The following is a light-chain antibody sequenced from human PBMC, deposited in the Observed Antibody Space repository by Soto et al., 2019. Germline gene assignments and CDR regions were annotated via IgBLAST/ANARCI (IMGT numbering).Light chain of an antibody. J-gene: IGKJ1*01. V-gene: IGKV3-20*01. CDR3: QQYGGSSPWT. CDR2: GAS. Sequence: EIVLTQSPGTLSSSPGERATLSCRASQSVSSSYLAWYQHKPGQAPRLLIYGASSRVTGIPDRFSGSGSGTDFSLTISRLEPEDFAVYYCQQYGGSSPWTFGQGTKVDIK. CDR1: QSVSSSY.